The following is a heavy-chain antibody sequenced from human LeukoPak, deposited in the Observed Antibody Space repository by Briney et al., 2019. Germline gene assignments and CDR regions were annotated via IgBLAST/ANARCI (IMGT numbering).Heavy chain of an antibody. J-gene: IGHJ3*02. V-gene: IGHV4-39*07. CDR3: GGITMIVVVIEGAFDI. D-gene: IGHD3-22*01. Sequence: SSETLSLTCTVSGGSISSSSYYWGWIRQPPGKGLEWIGSIYYSGSTYYNPSLKSRVTISVDTTKNQFSLKLSSVTAADTAVYYCGGITMIVVVIEGAFDIWGQGTMVTVSS. CDR1: GGSISSSSYY. CDR2: IYYSGST.